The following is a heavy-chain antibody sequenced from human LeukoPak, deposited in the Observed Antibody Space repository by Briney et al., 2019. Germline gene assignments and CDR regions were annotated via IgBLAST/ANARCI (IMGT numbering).Heavy chain of an antibody. CDR3: ARVGHYDSSVYADDVFDF. CDR2: INPDSGNT. J-gene: IGHJ3*01. D-gene: IGHD3-22*01. CDR1: GYTFTGYY. V-gene: IGHV1-2*02. Sequence: ASVKGSCKASGYTFTGYYLHWVRQAPGHGLEWLGWINPDSGNTKYSQKIQGRVTLTRDTSISTAYMEVRRLGSDDTAVYYCARVGHYDSSVYADDVFDFWGQGTMVTVSS.